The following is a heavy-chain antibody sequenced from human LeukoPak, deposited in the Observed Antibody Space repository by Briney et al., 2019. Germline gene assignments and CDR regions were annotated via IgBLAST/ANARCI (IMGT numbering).Heavy chain of an antibody. J-gene: IGHJ6*03. CDR3: ARGPPRGKYYYMDV. CDR2: IGTASDT. D-gene: IGHD1-1*01. CDR1: GFTFSSFD. Sequence: PGGSLRLSCAASGFTFSSFDMHWVRQPTGQGLEWVSTIGTASDTYYQGSVEGLFTLSRDNAKNSLYLQMNSLTAGDTAVYYCARGPPRGKYYYMDVWGKGTTVTVSS. V-gene: IGHV3-13*01.